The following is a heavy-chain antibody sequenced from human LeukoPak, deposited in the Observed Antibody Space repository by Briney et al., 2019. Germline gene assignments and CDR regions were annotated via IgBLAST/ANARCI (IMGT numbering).Heavy chain of an antibody. J-gene: IGHJ3*02. D-gene: IGHD1-26*01. CDR3: ATPYSGGYHGLDI. V-gene: IGHV4-39*01. CDR2: IYYSGST. CDR1: GGSISSSNYY. Sequence: SETLSLTCTVSGGSISSSNYYWGWIRQPPGKGLEWIGSIYYSGSTYYNPSLKSRVTISVDTSKNQFSLKLSSVTAADTAVYYCATPYSGGYHGLDIWGQGTMVTVSS.